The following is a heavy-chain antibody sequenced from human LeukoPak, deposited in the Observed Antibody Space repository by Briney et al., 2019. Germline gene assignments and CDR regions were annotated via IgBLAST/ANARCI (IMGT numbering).Heavy chain of an antibody. Sequence: PGGSLRLSCAASGFTFSSYWMSWGRQAPGKVLEWVANIKQDGSEKYYVDSVKGRFTISRDNAKNSLYLQMNSLRAEDTAVYYCASRLWFSSAAFGRMDYWGQGTLVTVSS. CDR1: GFTFSSYW. CDR2: IKQDGSEK. CDR3: ASRLWFSSAAFGRMDY. J-gene: IGHJ4*02. V-gene: IGHV3-7*01. D-gene: IGHD3-16*01.